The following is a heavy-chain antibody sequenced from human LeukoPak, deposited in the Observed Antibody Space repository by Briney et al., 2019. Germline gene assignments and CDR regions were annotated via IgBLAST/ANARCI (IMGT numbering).Heavy chain of an antibody. V-gene: IGHV3-23*01. CDR1: GFTFSNYA. Sequence: GGSLRLSCAASGFTFSNYAIHWVRQAPGRGLEWVSIVGGSGVKTYYADSVKGRFTISRDNSKNTVHLQMNSLRAEDTAVYYCAKRGDCSGTCTYDYWGQGTLVTASS. CDR2: VGGSGVKT. J-gene: IGHJ4*02. CDR3: AKRGDCSGTCTYDY. D-gene: IGHD2-2*01.